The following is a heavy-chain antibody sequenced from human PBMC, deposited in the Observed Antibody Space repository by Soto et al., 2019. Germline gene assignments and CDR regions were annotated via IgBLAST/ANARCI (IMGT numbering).Heavy chain of an antibody. CDR3: ATVHTAADDAFDI. CDR2: IYPGDSDT. D-gene: IGHD5-18*01. J-gene: IGHJ3*02. CDR1: GYSFTSYW. Sequence: GESLKISCKGSGYSFTSYWIGWVRQMPGKGLEWMGIIYPGDSDTRYSPSFQGQVTISADKSISTAYLQWSRLKASDTAMYYCATVHTAADDAFDIWGQGTMVTVSS. V-gene: IGHV5-51*01.